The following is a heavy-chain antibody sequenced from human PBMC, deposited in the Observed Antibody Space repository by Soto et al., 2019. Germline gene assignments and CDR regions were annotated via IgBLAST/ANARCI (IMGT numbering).Heavy chain of an antibody. Sequence: QVKLVQSGTEVKQPGASMKVSCKASGYSFATSGISWVRQAPGQGLEWMGWISAYNHKANYAPNLQDRVTMTIDTSTNTAHMEMRSLRPDDTAVYYCARQHNDLWTDSPDFDYWGQGTLVTVSA. D-gene: IGHD3-9*01. CDR3: ARQHNDLWTDSPDFDY. J-gene: IGHJ4*02. V-gene: IGHV1-18*01. CDR1: GYSFATSG. CDR2: ISAYNHKA.